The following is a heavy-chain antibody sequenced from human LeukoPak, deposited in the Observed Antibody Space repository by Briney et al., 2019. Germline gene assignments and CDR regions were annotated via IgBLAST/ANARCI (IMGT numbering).Heavy chain of an antibody. Sequence: PGGSLRLSCAASGFTFSGFSMNWVRQAPGKGLEWVSYISSSSSTIYYADSVKGRFTISRDNAKNSLYLQMNSPRAEDTAVYYCARERGYSYGYSDYWGQGTLVTVSS. CDR3: ARERGYSYGYSDY. V-gene: IGHV3-48*01. J-gene: IGHJ4*02. CDR2: ISSSSSTI. CDR1: GFTFSGFS. D-gene: IGHD5-18*01.